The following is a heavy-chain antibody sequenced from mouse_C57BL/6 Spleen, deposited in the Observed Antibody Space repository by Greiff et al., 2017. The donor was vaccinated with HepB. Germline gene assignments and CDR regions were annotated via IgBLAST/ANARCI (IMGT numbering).Heavy chain of an antibody. Sequence: VQLQQSGAELVMPGASVKLSCKASGYSFTSYWMHWVYQRPGQGLEWIGEIDPSDSYTNYNQKFKGKSTLTVDKSSSTAFMQISSLTSEDSAVYYCARYYDGYYDAMDYWGQGTSVTISS. J-gene: IGHJ4*01. CDR2: IDPSDSYT. V-gene: IGHV1-69*01. CDR3: ARYYDGYYDAMDY. CDR1: GYSFTSYW. D-gene: IGHD2-3*01.